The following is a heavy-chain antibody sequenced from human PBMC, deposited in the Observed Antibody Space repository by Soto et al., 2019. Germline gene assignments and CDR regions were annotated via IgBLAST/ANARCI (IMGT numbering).Heavy chain of an antibody. Sequence: SETLSLTCTVSGGSISSSSYYWGWIRQPPGKGLEWIGSIYYSGSTYYNPSLKSRVTISVDTSKNQFSLKLSSVTAADTAVYYCARHPTLYADDAFDIWGQGTMVTVSS. CDR2: IYYSGST. D-gene: IGHD4-17*01. CDR1: GGSISSSSYY. V-gene: IGHV4-39*01. CDR3: ARHPTLYADDAFDI. J-gene: IGHJ3*02.